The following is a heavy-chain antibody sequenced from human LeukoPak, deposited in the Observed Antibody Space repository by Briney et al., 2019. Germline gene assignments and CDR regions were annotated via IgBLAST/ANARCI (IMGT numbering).Heavy chain of an antibody. CDR1: GGSISPYY. CDR3: VRSGGAGGGV. CDR2: MYYTGSS. V-gene: IGHV4-59*01. D-gene: IGHD3-10*01. Sequence: SETLSLTCTFSGGSISPYYWSWIRQSPGKGLEWIGYMYYTGSSKYSPSLRSRVTISPDTSKNQLSLNLISVTAADTAVYYCVRSGGAGGGVWGQGTLVTVSS. J-gene: IGHJ4*02.